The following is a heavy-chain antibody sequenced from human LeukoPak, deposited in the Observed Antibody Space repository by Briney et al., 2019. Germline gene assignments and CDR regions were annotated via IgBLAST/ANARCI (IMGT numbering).Heavy chain of an antibody. CDR3: AKGSGGLLLSWYFDL. J-gene: IGHJ2*01. Sequence: HTGGSLRLSCAASGFTFSSYAMSWVRQAPGKGLEWVSAITDSGGSTYYADSVKGRFTISRDNSKNTVYLQMNSLRAEDTAVYYCAKGSGGLLLSWYFDLRGRGTLVTVSS. CDR1: GFTFSSYA. D-gene: IGHD3-22*01. V-gene: IGHV3-23*01. CDR2: ITDSGGST.